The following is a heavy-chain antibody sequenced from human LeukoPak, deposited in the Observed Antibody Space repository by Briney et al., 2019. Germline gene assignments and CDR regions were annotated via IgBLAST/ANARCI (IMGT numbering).Heavy chain of an antibody. CDR3: ATDLAGQYGRLYFDY. D-gene: IGHD6-19*01. Sequence: ASVKVSCTVSGYTLTELSMHWGRQAPGKGREWMGGFDPEDGETIYAQKFQGRVTMTEDTSTDTAYMELSSLRSEDTAVYYCATDLAGQYGRLYFDYWGQGTLVTVSS. CDR1: GYTLTELS. CDR2: FDPEDGET. V-gene: IGHV1-24*01. J-gene: IGHJ4*02.